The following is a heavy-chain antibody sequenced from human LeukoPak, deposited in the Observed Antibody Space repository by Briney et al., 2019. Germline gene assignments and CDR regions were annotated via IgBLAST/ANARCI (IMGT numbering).Heavy chain of an antibody. CDR3: ASRGDLLTGYYYFDC. CDR1: GLSFSSYS. Sequence: GGSLRLSCAASGLSFSSYSMNWVRQAPGKGLEWVSYISSSSTTIYYTDSVRGRFTISRDNAKNSLYLQMSSLRDEDTAVYYCASRGDLLTGYYYFDCWGQGTLVTVSS. CDR2: ISSSSTTI. D-gene: IGHD3-9*01. V-gene: IGHV3-48*02. J-gene: IGHJ4*02.